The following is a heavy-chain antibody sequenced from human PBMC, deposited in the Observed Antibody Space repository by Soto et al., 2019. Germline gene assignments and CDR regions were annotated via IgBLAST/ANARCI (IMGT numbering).Heavy chain of an antibody. Sequence: QVQLVESGGGVVRPGRSLRLSCAASGFTFNRFAVHWVRQAPGKGLEWVAVIWYDGSNKFYADSVKGRFSIYRDNSKNSLYLQMNSLRAEDTAVYYRVRDDCVAAAGPYYYYAMDVWGEGTTVIVSS. V-gene: IGHV3-33*01. CDR1: GFTFNRFA. J-gene: IGHJ6*04. D-gene: IGHD6-13*01. CDR3: VRDDCVAAAGPYYYYAMDV. CDR2: IWYDGSNK.